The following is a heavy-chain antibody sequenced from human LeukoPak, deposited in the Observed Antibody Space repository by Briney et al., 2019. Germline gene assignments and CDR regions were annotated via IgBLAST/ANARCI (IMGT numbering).Heavy chain of an antibody. V-gene: IGHV5-51*01. Sequence: GESLKISCKGSGYSFTSYWIGWGRQMPGKGLEWRGIIYTGDSDTRYSPSFQGQVTISADKSISTAYLQWSSLKASDTAMYYCAVRIPPEGAYYFDYWGQGTLVTVSS. CDR2: IYTGDSDT. J-gene: IGHJ4*02. CDR1: GYSFTSYW. D-gene: IGHD1-26*01. CDR3: AVRIPPEGAYYFDY.